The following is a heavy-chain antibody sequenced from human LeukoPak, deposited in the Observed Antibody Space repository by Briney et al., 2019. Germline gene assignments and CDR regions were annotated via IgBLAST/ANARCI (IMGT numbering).Heavy chain of an antibody. CDR3: ARSDYYDSSGHFQH. CDR2: INHSGST. J-gene: IGHJ1*01. CDR1: GGSFSGYY. Sequence: SETLSLTCAVYGGSFSGYYWSWIRQPPGKGLEWIGEINHSGSTNYNPSLKSRVTISVDTSKNQFSLKLSSVTAADTAVYYCARSDYYDSSGHFQHWGQGTLVTVSS. D-gene: IGHD3-22*01. V-gene: IGHV4-34*01.